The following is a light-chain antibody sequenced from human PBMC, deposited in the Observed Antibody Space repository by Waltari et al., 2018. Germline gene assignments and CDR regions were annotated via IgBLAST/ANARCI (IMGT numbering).Light chain of an antibody. CDR1: QGINNW. V-gene: IGKV1-12*01. Sequence: DIQMTPSPSSLSASVGTRVTMTCRASQGINNWLAWYQQVPGRAPKLLIYSASSLQSGVPSRFSGSGSGTNFTLTITSLQPEDFATYYCQQADSFPLTFGGGTKVEIK. CDR2: SAS. J-gene: IGKJ4*01. CDR3: QQADSFPLT.